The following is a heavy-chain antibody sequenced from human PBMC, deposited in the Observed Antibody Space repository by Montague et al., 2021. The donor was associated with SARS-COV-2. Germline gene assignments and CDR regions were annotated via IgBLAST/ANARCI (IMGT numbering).Heavy chain of an antibody. CDR2: ISYDGSNK. CDR3: ARDGLSGSYYGFLDY. Sequence: SLRLSCAASGITFSSYAMHWVRQAPGKGLEWVAVISYDGSNKYYXXPVKGRFTISRDNSKNTLYLQMNSLRAEDTAVYYCARDGLSGSYYGFLDYWGQGTLVTVSS. V-gene: IGHV3-30-3*01. D-gene: IGHD3-10*01. J-gene: IGHJ4*02. CDR1: GITFSSYA.